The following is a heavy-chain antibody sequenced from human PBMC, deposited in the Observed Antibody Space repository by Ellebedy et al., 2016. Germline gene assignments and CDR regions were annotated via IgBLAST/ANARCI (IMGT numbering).Heavy chain of an antibody. CDR2: IKSQADGGTA. Sequence: GESLKISCAASGFTFINAWMSWVRQAPGRGLEWVGRIKSQADGGTADYAAPVKGRFTISRDDSHNTLYLQMSSLKTEDTAVYYCTDSEMFDYWGQGTLVTVSS. J-gene: IGHJ4*02. D-gene: IGHD5-24*01. CDR3: TDSEMFDY. V-gene: IGHV3-15*01. CDR1: GFTFINAW.